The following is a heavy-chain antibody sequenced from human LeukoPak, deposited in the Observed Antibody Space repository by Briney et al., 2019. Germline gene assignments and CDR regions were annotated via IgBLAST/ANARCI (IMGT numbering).Heavy chain of an antibody. Sequence: PGGSLRLSCAASGFTFSSYAMSWVRQAPGKGLEWVSAISGSGGSTYYADSVKGRFTISRDNSKNTLYLQMNSLRAEDTAVYYCAKVTYYYDSNGYYDYWGQGTLVTVSS. CDR2: ISGSGGST. D-gene: IGHD3-22*01. CDR1: GFTFSSYA. J-gene: IGHJ4*02. V-gene: IGHV3-23*01. CDR3: AKVTYYYDSNGYYDY.